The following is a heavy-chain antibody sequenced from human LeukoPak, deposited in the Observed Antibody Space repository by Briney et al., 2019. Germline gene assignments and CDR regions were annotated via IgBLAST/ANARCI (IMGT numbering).Heavy chain of an antibody. V-gene: IGHV4-30-2*01. D-gene: IGHD3-10*01. CDR2: IYDGGST. CDR1: SGSFSSGGYY. Sequence: PSETLSLTCTVSSGSFSSGGYYWSWIRQPPGAGLEWIGYIYDGGSTYYNPSLKSRVTISVDRSKNQFSLKLSSVTAADTAVYYCARGDRGYFDYWGQGTLVTVSS. J-gene: IGHJ4*02. CDR3: ARGDRGYFDY.